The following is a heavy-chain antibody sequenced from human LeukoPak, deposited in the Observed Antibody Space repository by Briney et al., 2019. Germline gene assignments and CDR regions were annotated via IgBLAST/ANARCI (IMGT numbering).Heavy chain of an antibody. J-gene: IGHJ4*02. CDR2: IVPISGTA. V-gene: IGHV1-69*05. CDR1: GGTFIRYG. CDR3: ARDLVGSSWAFDY. Sequence: SVKVSCKASGGTFIRYGISWVRQAPGQGLEWMGRIVPISGTANYVQNFQGRVTITTDESTSTDYMELSSLRSEDTAVYYCARDLVGSSWAFDYWGQGTLVTVSS. D-gene: IGHD6-13*01.